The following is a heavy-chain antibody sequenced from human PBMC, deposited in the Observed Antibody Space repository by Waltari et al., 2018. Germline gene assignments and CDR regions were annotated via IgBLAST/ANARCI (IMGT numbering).Heavy chain of an antibody. Sequence: QVQLQESGPGLVKPSETLSLTCAVSGYSISSGYYWGWIRQPPGKGVEWIGSIYHSGSTYYNPSLKSRVTISVDTSKNQFSLKLSSVTAADTAVYYCARVRGYCSGGSCYPPWDLDYWGQGTLVTVSS. D-gene: IGHD2-15*01. CDR3: ARVRGYCSGGSCYPPWDLDY. J-gene: IGHJ4*02. V-gene: IGHV4-38-2*01. CDR1: GYSISSGYY. CDR2: IYHSGST.